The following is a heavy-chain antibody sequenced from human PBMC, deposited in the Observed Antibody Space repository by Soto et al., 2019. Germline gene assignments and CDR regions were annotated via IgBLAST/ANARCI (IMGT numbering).Heavy chain of an antibody. CDR3: ARDQVATPNMDV. J-gene: IGHJ6*02. D-gene: IGHD2-15*01. CDR2: INHSGST. V-gene: IGHV4-34*01. Sequence: SETLSLTCAVYGGSFSGYYWSWIRQPPGKGLEWIGEINHSGSTNYNPSLKSRVTISVDTSKNQFSLKLSSVTAADTAVYYCARDQVATPNMDVWGQGTTVTVSS. CDR1: GGSFSGYY.